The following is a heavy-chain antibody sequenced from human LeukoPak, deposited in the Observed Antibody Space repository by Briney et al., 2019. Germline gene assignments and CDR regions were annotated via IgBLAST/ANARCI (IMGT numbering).Heavy chain of an antibody. CDR1: GFTFSSYW. D-gene: IGHD5-24*01. V-gene: IGHV3-7*01. J-gene: IGHJ4*02. CDR3: AREATIKAYNFDF. Sequence: GGSLRLSCAASGFTFSSYWMSWVRQAPGKGLEWVANIMTDGSEIHYLDSVKGRFTISRDNAKNSLYLQMNSLRGEDTAVYYCAREATIKAYNFDFWGQGTLVTVSS. CDR2: IMTDGSEI.